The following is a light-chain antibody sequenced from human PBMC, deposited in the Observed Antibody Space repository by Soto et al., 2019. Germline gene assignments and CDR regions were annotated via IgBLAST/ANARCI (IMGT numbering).Light chain of an antibody. CDR1: QTLFYTSSNKNY. V-gene: IGKV4-1*01. J-gene: IGKJ3*01. CDR3: QQYLSTPFT. Sequence: DIVMTQSPDSLALSLGERATIHCKSSQTLFYTSSNKNYLAWYQQRPGQPPKLLIYWASDRESGVPNRFSGSGSGTDFTLTISGLQAEDVALYYCQQYLSTPFTFGPGTSLDI. CDR2: WAS.